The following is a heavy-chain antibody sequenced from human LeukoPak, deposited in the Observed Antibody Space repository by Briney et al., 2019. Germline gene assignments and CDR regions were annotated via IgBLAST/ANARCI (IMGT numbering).Heavy chain of an antibody. Sequence: PSETLSLTCTVSGGSISSYYWSWIRQPPGKGLEWIGYIYYSGSTNYNPSLKSRVTISVDTSKNQFSLKPSSVTAADTAVYFCARSVIYGGNSGFYCGLDVWGQGTTVTVS. CDR1: GGSISSYY. CDR2: IYYSGST. D-gene: IGHD4-23*01. CDR3: ARSVIYGGNSGFYCGLDV. J-gene: IGHJ6*02. V-gene: IGHV4-59*01.